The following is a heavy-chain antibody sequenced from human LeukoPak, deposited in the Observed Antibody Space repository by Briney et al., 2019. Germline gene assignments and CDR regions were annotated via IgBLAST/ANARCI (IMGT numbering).Heavy chain of an antibody. Sequence: GGSLRLSCAASGFTFSKFWMLWVRQAPGKGLESVSRINTDGTVTTYADSVNGRVTVSRDNADNTMFLQMNSVRDEDTAVYYCATKQWLAPPPDSWGQGTPVTVSS. CDR1: GFTFSKFW. V-gene: IGHV3-74*01. J-gene: IGHJ4*02. CDR2: INTDGTVT. CDR3: ATKQWLAPPPDS. D-gene: IGHD6-19*01.